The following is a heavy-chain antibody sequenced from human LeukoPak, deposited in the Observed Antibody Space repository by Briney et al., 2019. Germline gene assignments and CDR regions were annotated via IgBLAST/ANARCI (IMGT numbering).Heavy chain of an antibody. Sequence: GGSLRLSCAASGFTFDCSAMTWVRQAPEKGLEWVSTINTGDITFYANSVKGRFTISRDNSKNALFLQMNSLRAEDTAIYYCVIGGFPYYHDWGQEPLLTVSS. J-gene: IGHJ4*02. CDR3: VIGGFPYYHD. CDR2: INTGDIT. D-gene: IGHD3-22*01. V-gene: IGHV3-23*01. CDR1: GFTFDCSA.